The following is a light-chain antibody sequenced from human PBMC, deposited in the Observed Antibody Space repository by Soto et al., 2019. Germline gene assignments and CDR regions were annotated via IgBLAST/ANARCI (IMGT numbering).Light chain of an antibody. CDR3: SSYTSSSTLDVV. CDR2: EVS. J-gene: IGLJ2*01. Sequence: QSALTQPASVSGSPGQAITISCTGTGSDGGCYNYVSWYQQHPGKAPKLMIYEVSNRPSGVSNRFSGSKSGNRASLTISGLQDEDDADYYCSSYTSSSTLDVVFGGGTKPTVL. V-gene: IGLV2-14*01. CDR1: GSDGGCYNY.